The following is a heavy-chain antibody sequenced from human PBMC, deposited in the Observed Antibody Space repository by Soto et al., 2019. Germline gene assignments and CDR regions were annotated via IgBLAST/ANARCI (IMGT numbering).Heavy chain of an antibody. J-gene: IGHJ4*02. CDR3: AREHLGDYYDSSGYYPHYFDF. D-gene: IGHD3-22*01. Sequence: QVQLVQSGAEVKKPGSSVKVSCKASGGTFSSYAISWVRQAPGQGLEWMGGIIPIFGTANYAQKFQGRVTITADESTSTAYMELSSVRSEDTAVYYCAREHLGDYYDSSGYYPHYFDFWGQGTLVTVSS. CDR2: IIPIFGTA. CDR1: GGTFSSYA. V-gene: IGHV1-69*01.